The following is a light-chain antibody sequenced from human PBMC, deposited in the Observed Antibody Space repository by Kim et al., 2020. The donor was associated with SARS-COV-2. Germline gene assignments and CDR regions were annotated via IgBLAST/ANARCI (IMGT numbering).Light chain of an antibody. CDR1: QSIYSH. CDR3: QQNYITPFT. Sequence: DIQMTQSPSSLSASVGDRVTITCRTTQSIYSHLNWYQQKPGRAPKLLISAASTLQGGVPSRFSGSGSETDFTLTISSLQPEDFATYFCQQNYITPFTFGPGTKVDIK. J-gene: IGKJ3*01. V-gene: IGKV1-39*01. CDR2: AAS.